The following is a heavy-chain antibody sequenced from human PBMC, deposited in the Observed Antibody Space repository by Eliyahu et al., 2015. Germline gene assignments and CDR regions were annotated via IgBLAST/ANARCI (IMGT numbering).Heavy chain of an antibody. CDR1: GYSFDNFW. CDR3: ARRGQGYYDNSGLSDAFDI. D-gene: IGHD3-22*01. CDR2: IEPRDSAT. J-gene: IGHJ3*02. V-gene: IGHV5-51*01. Sequence: EVQLVQSGAEVKKPGDSLKISCRGSGYSFDNFWIGWVRQMPGKGPEGMGIIEPRDSATRYSPSFLGQVTISADRSISTAYLQWISLKASDTAIYYCARRGQGYYDNSGLSDAFDIWGQGTTVTVSS.